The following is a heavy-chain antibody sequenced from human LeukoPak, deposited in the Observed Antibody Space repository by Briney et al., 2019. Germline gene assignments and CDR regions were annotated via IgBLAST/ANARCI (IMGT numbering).Heavy chain of an antibody. D-gene: IGHD4-17*01. CDR2: IYYSGST. CDR3: AREWARMTTVTTSVAFDI. V-gene: IGHV4-39*07. J-gene: IGHJ3*02. Sequence: SETLSLTCTVSGGSISSSSYYWGWIRQPPGKGLEWIGSIYYSGSTYYNPSLKSRVTISVDTSKNQFSLKLSSVTAADTAVYYCAREWARMTTVTTSVAFDIWGQGTMVTVSS. CDR1: GGSISSSSYY.